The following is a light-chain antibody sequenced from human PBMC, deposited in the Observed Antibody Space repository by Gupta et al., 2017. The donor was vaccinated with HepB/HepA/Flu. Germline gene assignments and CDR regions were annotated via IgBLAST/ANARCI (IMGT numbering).Light chain of an antibody. V-gene: IGKV1-5*03. CDR1: QRINSW. J-gene: IGKJ1*01. CDR3: QHWDHYLWT. CDR2: KVS. Sequence: DIQVTQSPSTLSASVGDRVTITCRTSQRINSWLALAWYQQKPGKAPKFLMYKVSNLVSGVPSRFSGSGSGTEFTLTISDLQPEDSAIYYCQHWDHYLWTFGQGTKVEI.